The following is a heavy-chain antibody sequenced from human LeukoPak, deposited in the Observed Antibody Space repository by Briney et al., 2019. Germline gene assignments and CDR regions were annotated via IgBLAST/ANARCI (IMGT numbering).Heavy chain of an antibody. CDR1: GYYFTSYW. Sequence: GESLKISCKGSGYYFTSYWIAWVRQMPGKGLEWMGIIYPGGSETRYSPSFQGQVTISADKSVSTACLQWSSLKTSDTAIYYCARLHSYYFDFWGQGTLVTVSS. CDR3: ARLHSYYFDF. J-gene: IGHJ4*02. D-gene: IGHD3-3*02. V-gene: IGHV5-51*01. CDR2: IYPGGSET.